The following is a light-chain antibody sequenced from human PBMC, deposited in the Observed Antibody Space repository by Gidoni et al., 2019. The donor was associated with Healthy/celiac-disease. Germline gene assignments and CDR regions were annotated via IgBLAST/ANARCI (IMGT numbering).Light chain of an antibody. V-gene: IGKV3-15*01. CDR3: QQYNNWPPNT. J-gene: IGKJ2*01. Sequence: EIGMTKYPATLSVSPGERATLSCRASQSVSSNLAWYQQKPGQAPRLLIYGASTRATGIPARFSGSGSGTEFTLTISSLQSEDFAVYYCQQYNNWPPNTFGPXTKLEIK. CDR1: QSVSSN. CDR2: GAS.